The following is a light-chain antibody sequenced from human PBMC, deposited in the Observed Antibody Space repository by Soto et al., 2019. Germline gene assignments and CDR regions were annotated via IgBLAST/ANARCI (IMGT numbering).Light chain of an antibody. CDR3: QQSYSIPYT. CDR1: QSISSN. Sequence: DIHMTQSASSLSASVGDRVTITGRASQSISSNLNWHQQKPGKAPKVLIYAASSLQSGVPSRFSGSGSGTDFTLTISSLQPEDFATYYCQQSYSIPYTFGQGTKLEIK. J-gene: IGKJ2*01. V-gene: IGKV1-39*01. CDR2: AAS.